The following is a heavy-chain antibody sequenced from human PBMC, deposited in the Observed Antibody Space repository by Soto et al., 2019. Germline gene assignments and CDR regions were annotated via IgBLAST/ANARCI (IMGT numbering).Heavy chain of an antibody. Sequence: EVQLVESGGGLAKPGGSLRLSCAASGFTFSSYSMNWVRQAPGKGLEWVSSISSSSSYIYYADSVQGRFTISRDNAKNSLYLQMNSLRAEDTAVYYCARSNGDPYYYYYYIDVWGKGTTVTVS. D-gene: IGHD4-17*01. CDR3: ARSNGDPYYYYYYIDV. CDR1: GFTFSSYS. V-gene: IGHV3-21*01. J-gene: IGHJ6*03. CDR2: ISSSSSYI.